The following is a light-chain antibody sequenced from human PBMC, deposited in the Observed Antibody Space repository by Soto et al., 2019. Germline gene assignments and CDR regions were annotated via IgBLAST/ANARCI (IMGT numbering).Light chain of an antibody. Sequence: EIVLTQSPGTLSLSPGERATLSCKASQTVSNNYLAWYQQKPGQAPRLLIYGASSRATGIPDRFSGSGSGTDFTLTISRLEPDDFAVYYCQLDGRFFTFGGGTKVDIK. CDR3: QLDGRFFT. V-gene: IGKV3-20*01. CDR2: GAS. J-gene: IGKJ4*01. CDR1: QTVSNNY.